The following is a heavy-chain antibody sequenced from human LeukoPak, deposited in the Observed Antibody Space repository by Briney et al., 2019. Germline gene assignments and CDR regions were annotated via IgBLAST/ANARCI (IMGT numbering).Heavy chain of an antibody. D-gene: IGHD5-18*01. Sequence: AETLSLTCTVSCGSISSHYWSWVRQPPGKGLEWLGYIYYSGSTNYNQSLKSRVTISVDTSKNQFSLKLSSVTAADTAVYYCARGRRRGYSRNWFDHWGQGTLVTVSS. CDR2: IYYSGST. CDR1: CGSISSHY. J-gene: IGHJ5*02. CDR3: ARGRRRGYSRNWFDH. V-gene: IGHV4-59*11.